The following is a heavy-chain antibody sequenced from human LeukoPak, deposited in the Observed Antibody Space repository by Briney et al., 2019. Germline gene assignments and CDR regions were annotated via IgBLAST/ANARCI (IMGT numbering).Heavy chain of an antibody. V-gene: IGHV3-23*01. CDR1: GFTFDDYG. D-gene: IGHD1-26*01. CDR3: AKYGGSYWDFDY. CDR2: ISGSGGST. J-gene: IGHJ4*02. Sequence: GGSLRLSCAASGFTFDDYGMSWVRQAPGKGLEWVPAISGSGGSTYYADSVKGRFTISRDNSKNTLYLQMNSLRAEDTAVYYCAKYGGSYWDFDYWGQGTLVTVSS.